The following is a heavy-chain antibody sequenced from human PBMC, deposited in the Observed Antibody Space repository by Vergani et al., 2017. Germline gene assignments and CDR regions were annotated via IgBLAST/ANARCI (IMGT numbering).Heavy chain of an antibody. V-gene: IGHV3-15*01. D-gene: IGHD3-22*01. CDR3: TTDLLDYYDSLFDY. CDR2: IKSKTDGGTT. J-gene: IGHJ4*02. CDR1: GFTFSNAW. Sequence: EVQLVESGGGLVKPGGSLRLSCAASGFTFSNAWMSWVRQAPGKGLEWVGRIKSKTDGGTTDYAAPVKGRFTISRDDSKNTLYLQMNSLKTEDTAVYYCTTDLLDYYDSLFDYGGQGTLVTVSS.